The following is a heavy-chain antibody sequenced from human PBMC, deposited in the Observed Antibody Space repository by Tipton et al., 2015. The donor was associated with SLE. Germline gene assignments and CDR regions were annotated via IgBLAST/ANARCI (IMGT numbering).Heavy chain of an antibody. D-gene: IGHD3-22*01. Sequence: TLSLTCTVSGVSISGGGYYWIWIRQPAGKGLEWIGRVYGSGNTNYNPSLQSRVTISLDPPNNQFSLKLTSVTAADTAVYYCARDLPLYYDYGNWFDPWGQGPLVTVSS. V-gene: IGHV4-61*02. CDR3: ARDLPLYYDYGNWFDP. J-gene: IGHJ5*02. CDR2: VYGSGNT. CDR1: GVSISGGGYY.